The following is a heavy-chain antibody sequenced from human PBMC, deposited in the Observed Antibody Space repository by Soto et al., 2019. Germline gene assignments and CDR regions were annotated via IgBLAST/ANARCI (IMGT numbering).Heavy chain of an antibody. CDR3: ARDGSRGYDMDV. D-gene: IGHD1-1*01. V-gene: IGHV3-48*02. Sequence: EVQVVESGGGLIQPGGSLRLSCAGSGFTFSNYNMDWVRQAPGQGLEWISYISTTSRTIFYADSVKGRFTISRDNARNSLFLQMNSLRDEDTAVYYSARDGSRGYDMDVWGQGTKVIVSS. CDR2: ISTTSRTI. J-gene: IGHJ6*02. CDR1: GFTFSNYN.